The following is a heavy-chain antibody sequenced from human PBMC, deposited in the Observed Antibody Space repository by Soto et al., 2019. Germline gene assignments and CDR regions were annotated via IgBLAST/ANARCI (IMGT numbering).Heavy chain of an antibody. CDR2: IGPSHNDI. J-gene: IGHJ6*02. D-gene: IGHD2-8*02. V-gene: IGHV3-21*05. Sequence: GGSLRLSCAASGFTFSSYSMNWVRQAPGKGPEWISYIGPSHNDIGYAASVKGRFTISRDNSKNTLYLQMNGLRAEDSAVYYCASIGCTGNNCKPYAYYALDVWGQGTTVTVSS. CDR1: GFTFSSYS. CDR3: ASIGCTGNNCKPYAYYALDV.